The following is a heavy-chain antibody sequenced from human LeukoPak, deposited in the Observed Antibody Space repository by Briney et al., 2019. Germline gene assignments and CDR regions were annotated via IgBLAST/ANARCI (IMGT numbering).Heavy chain of an antibody. Sequence: ASVTVSFKASGYTFTGYYMHWVRQAPGQGLEWMGWINPNSGGTNYAQKFQGRVTMTRDTSISTAYMELSRLRSDDTAVYYCARGPRIVVVPAAMWVFDYWGQGTLVTVSA. D-gene: IGHD2-2*01. CDR3: ARGPRIVVVPAAMWVFDY. CDR2: INPNSGGT. V-gene: IGHV1-2*02. J-gene: IGHJ4*02. CDR1: GYTFTGYY.